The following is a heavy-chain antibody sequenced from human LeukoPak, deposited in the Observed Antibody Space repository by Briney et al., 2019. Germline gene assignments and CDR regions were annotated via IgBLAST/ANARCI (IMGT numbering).Heavy chain of an antibody. CDR3: ARQRDATYYYDSSGYYLDY. J-gene: IGHJ4*02. V-gene: IGHV3-23*01. CDR2: ISGSGGST. CDR1: GFTFSSYA. Sequence: GGSLRLSCAASGFTFSSYAMSWVRQAPGKGLEWVSAISGSGGSTYYADSVKGRFTISRDNSKNTLYLQMNSLRAEDTAVYYCARQRDATYYYDSSGYYLDYWGQGTLVTVSS. D-gene: IGHD3-22*01.